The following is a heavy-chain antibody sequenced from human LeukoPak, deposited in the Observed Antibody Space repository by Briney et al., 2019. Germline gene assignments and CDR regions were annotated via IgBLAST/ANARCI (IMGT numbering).Heavy chain of an antibody. D-gene: IGHD3-3*01. J-gene: IGHJ4*02. CDR3: ASYYDFWSGQES. V-gene: IGHV4-38-2*01. Sequence: PSETLSLTCAVSGYSISSGYYWGWIRQPPGKGLEWIGSIYHSGSTYYNPSLKSRVTISVDTSKNQFSLKLSPVTAADTAVYYCASYYDFWSGQESWGQGTLVTVSS. CDR1: GYSISSGYY. CDR2: IYHSGST.